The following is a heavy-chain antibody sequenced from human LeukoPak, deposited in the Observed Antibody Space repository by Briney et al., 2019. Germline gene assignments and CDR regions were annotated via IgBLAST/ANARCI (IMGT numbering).Heavy chain of an antibody. D-gene: IGHD3-22*01. CDR1: GFPFSSFW. J-gene: IGHJ4*02. Sequence: PGGSLRLPCAPSGFPFSSFWMSGAPQPPGRGLGGGANINQDGSEKTYVDSVKGRFTISRGNAKNSLYLQMNSLRAEDTAVYYCARGGSSAYYTPFDYWGQGTLVTVSS. CDR3: ARGGSSAYYTPFDY. V-gene: IGHV3-7*01. CDR2: INQDGSEK.